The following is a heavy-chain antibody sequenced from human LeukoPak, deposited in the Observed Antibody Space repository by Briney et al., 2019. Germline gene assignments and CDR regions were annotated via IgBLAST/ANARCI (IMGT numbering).Heavy chain of an antibody. CDR3: ARSLYHYESSGYYYY. CDR2: ISTSGST. V-gene: IGHV3-66*02. CDR1: GFTVSSNY. D-gene: IGHD3-22*01. J-gene: IGHJ4*02. Sequence: GGSLRLSCAASGFTVSSNYMSWVRQAPGKGLEWVSVISTSGSTYYADSVKGRFTISRDNSKNTLYLQMHSLRPEDTAVYYSARSLYHYESSGYYYYWGQGTLVTVSS.